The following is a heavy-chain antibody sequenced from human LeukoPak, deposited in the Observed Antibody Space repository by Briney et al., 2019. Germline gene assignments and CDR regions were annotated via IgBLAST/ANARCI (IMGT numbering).Heavy chain of an antibody. Sequence: GGSLLLSCAASGFTFSPYNMNWVRPAPGKGLEWASYISSSSSTIYYADSVKGRFTISRDNAKNSLYLQMNSLRDEDTAVYYCARGQGSLDYWGQGTLVTVSS. V-gene: IGHV3-48*02. CDR1: GFTFSPYN. CDR3: ARGQGSLDY. J-gene: IGHJ4*02. CDR2: ISSSSSTI.